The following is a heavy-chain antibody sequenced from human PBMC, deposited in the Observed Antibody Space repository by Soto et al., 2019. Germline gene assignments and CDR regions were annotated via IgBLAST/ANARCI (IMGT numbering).Heavy chain of an antibody. Sequence: EVQLVESGGGLVQPGGSLRLSCAASGFTVSSNYMSWVRQAPGKGLEWVSVIYSGGSTYYADSVKGRFTISRDNSKNTLYLQMNSLRAEDTAVYYCARDEIAAAGVGYYGMDVWGQGTTVTVSS. CDR2: IYSGGST. V-gene: IGHV3-66*01. D-gene: IGHD6-13*01. CDR3: ARDEIAAAGVGYYGMDV. J-gene: IGHJ6*02. CDR1: GFTVSSNY.